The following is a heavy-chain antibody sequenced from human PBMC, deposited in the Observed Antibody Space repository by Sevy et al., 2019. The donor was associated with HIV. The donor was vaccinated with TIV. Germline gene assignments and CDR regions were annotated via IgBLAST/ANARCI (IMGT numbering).Heavy chain of an antibody. V-gene: IGHV3-74*01. J-gene: IGHJ4*02. D-gene: IGHD6-25*01. CDR3: IRSRSGGNFDY. CDR2: INSGGITT. CDR1: ELSFSNYW. Sequence: GGSLRLSCAASELSFSNYWLHWVRQAPGKGLVWVSRINSGGITTNYADSVKGRFTISRDNAKNALFLQMNSLRAEDTAVYFCIRSRSGGNFDYWGQGTLVTVSS.